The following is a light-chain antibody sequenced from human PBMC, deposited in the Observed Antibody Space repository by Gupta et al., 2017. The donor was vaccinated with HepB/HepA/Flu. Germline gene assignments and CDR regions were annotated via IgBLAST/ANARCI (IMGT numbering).Light chain of an antibody. CDR1: SNNVGNQG. CDR2: KNN. J-gene: IGLJ2*01. Sequence: QAGLTQPPSVSKGLRQTATLTCTGNSNNVGNQGAAWLQQHQGPPPKLLSYKNNNRPSGISERFSASRSGTTASLTINGLQPEDEADYYCSAWDSSLSAQVFGGGTKLTVL. CDR3: SAWDSSLSAQV. V-gene: IGLV10-54*04.